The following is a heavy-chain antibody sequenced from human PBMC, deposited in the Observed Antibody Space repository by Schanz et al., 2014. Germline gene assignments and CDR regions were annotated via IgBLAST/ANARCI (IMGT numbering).Heavy chain of an antibody. V-gene: IGHV4-61*02. Sequence: QVQLQESGPGLVKPSQTLSLTCTVSGGSIRSGTYYWSWIRQPAGKALEWVGRVFPNGITNYNPARKSRATISLNTSKTQFTRTLTSLTAADTAVYYCARDTTWRLDLWGRGTLVTVSS. J-gene: IGHJ2*01. CDR1: GGSIRSGTYY. CDR3: ARDTTWRLDL. D-gene: IGHD1-1*01. CDR2: VFPNGIT.